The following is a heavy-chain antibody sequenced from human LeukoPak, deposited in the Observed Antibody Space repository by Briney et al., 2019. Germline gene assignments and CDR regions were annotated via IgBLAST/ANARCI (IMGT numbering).Heavy chain of an antibody. D-gene: IGHD3-10*01. CDR2: IYYSGST. CDR3: ARGGSAQYYYYYGMDV. V-gene: IGHV4-59*01. J-gene: IGHJ6*02. Sequence: PSETLSLTCTVSGGSISSYYWSWIRQPPGKGLEWIGYIYYSGSTNYNPSLKSRVTISVDTSKNQFSLKLSSVTAADTAVYYRARGGSAQYYYYYGMDVWGQGTTVTVSS. CDR1: GGSISSYY.